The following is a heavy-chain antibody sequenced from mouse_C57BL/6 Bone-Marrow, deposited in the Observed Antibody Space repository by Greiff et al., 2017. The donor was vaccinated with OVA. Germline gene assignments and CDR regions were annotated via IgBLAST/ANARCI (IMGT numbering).Heavy chain of an antibody. CDR2: ISNGGGST. J-gene: IGHJ3*01. CDR1: GFTFSDYY. V-gene: IGHV5-12*01. D-gene: IGHD2-10*02. CDR3: ARGGYGNYPFAY. Sequence: EVHLVESGGGLVQPGGSLKLSCAASGFTFSDYYMYWVRQTPEKRLEWVAYISNGGGSTYYPDTVKGRFTISRDKAKNTLYLQMSRLKSEDTAMYYCARGGYGNYPFAYWGQGTLVTVSA.